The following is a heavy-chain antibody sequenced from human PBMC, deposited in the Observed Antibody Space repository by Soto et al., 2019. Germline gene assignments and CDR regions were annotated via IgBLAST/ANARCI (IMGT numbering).Heavy chain of an antibody. CDR2: IIPMFGTA. Sequence: QVQLVQSGAEVKKPESSVKVSCKAPGGTFSTYAISWVRQAPGQGLEWMGGIIPMFGTANYAQRCQDRVTITADESTNTVYMEMSSLRSEDTAVYSCASGIQLWLRRINNGYSGWGQGTLVTVSS. V-gene: IGHV1-69*12. D-gene: IGHD5-18*01. CDR1: GGTFSTYA. J-gene: IGHJ4*02. CDR3: ASGIQLWLRRINNGYSG.